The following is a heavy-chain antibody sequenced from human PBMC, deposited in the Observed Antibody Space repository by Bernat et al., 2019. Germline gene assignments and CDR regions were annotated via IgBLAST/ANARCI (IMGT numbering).Heavy chain of an antibody. V-gene: IGHV3-64*01. J-gene: IGHJ4*02. D-gene: IGHD5-12*01. CDR1: GFTFSTYA. CDR3: ASDKDGGYAFDY. Sequence: EVELVESGGGLVQPGGSLRLSCTASGFTFSTYAMHWVRQTPGKGLEYVSSLLGNGAHPQYANSVKGRFTISRDNSKNTLYLQMGSLRPEDTAMYYCASDKDGGYAFDYWGQGTLVTVSS. CDR2: LLGNGAHP.